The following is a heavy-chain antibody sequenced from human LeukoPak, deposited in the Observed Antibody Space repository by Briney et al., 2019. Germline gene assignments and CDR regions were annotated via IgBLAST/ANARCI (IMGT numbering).Heavy chain of an antibody. D-gene: IGHD3-22*01. CDR1: GFTFSSYG. Sequence: PGGSLRLSCAASGFTFSSYGMHWVRQAPGKGLEWVAVISYDGSNKYYADSVKGRFTISRDNSKNTLYLQMNSLRAEDTAVYYCARDPDYYDSSGYSYYFDYWGQGTLVTVSS. V-gene: IGHV3-30*03. J-gene: IGHJ4*02. CDR2: ISYDGSNK. CDR3: ARDPDYYDSSGYSYYFDY.